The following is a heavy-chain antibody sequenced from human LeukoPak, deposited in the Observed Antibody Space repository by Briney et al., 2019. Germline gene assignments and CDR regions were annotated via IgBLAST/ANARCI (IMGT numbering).Heavy chain of an antibody. Sequence: SSVTVSCKASGGTFSSYAISWVRQAPGPGIEWMGAIIPIFGTANYAQKFQGKVTITADKSTGTAYMELSSLRSEDTAVYYCAKVHYDILTGPPFYYYGMDVWGKGTTVTVSS. CDR2: IIPIFGTA. CDR3: AKVHYDILTGPPFYYYGMDV. CDR1: GGTFSSYA. J-gene: IGHJ6*04. D-gene: IGHD3-9*01. V-gene: IGHV1-69*06.